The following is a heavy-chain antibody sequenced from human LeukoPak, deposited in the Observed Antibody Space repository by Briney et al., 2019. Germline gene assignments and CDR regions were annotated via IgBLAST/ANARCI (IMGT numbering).Heavy chain of an antibody. Sequence: GGSLRLSCSASGFTFTTYGMNWVRQAPGKGLEWVSAIGGSGYSTYYADSVKGRFTISRDNSRNTLYLQMNSLRAEDTAVYYCAREYYYDSSGDNWFDPWGQGTLVTVSS. J-gene: IGHJ5*02. D-gene: IGHD3-22*01. CDR1: GFTFTTYG. CDR2: IGGSGYST. CDR3: AREYYYDSSGDNWFDP. V-gene: IGHV3-23*01.